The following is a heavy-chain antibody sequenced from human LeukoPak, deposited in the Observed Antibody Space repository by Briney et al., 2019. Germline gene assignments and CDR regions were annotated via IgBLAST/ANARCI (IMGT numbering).Heavy chain of an antibody. CDR1: GGSISSGDYY. CDR3: ARGWNYYDSRFDP. D-gene: IGHD3-22*01. J-gene: IGHJ5*02. V-gene: IGHV4-30-4*01. Sequence: PSETLSLTCTVSGGSISSGDYYWSWIRQPPGKGLEWIGYIYYSGSTYYNPSLKSRVTISVDTSKNQFSLKLSSVTAADTAVYYCARGWNYYDSRFDPWGQGTLVTVSS. CDR2: IYYSGST.